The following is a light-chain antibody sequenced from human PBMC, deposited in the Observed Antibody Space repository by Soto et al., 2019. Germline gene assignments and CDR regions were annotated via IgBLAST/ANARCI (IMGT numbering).Light chain of an antibody. CDR3: QQYGSSPRT. J-gene: IGKJ1*01. V-gene: IGKV3-20*01. CDR1: QTVSITY. Sequence: EIVLTQSPATLSLSPGESATLSCRASQTVSITYLTWYQQKPGQAPRLLIYGASNRATGIPDRFSGSGSGTDFTLTISRLEPEDFAVYYCQQYGSSPRTFGQGTKVDI. CDR2: GAS.